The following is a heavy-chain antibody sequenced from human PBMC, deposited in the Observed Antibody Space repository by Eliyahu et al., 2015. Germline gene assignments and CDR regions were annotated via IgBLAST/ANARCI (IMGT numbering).Heavy chain of an antibody. CDR2: MRYDGSNK. Sequence: QVQLVESGGGVVQPGGSLXXSCXASGFPFXXYXXXWVRQAPGKGLEWVAFMRYDGSNKYHADSVKGRFTISRDNSKNTLYLQLNSLRAEDTAVYYCAKDSRYNWKIQHYYYGMDVWGQGTTVTVSS. D-gene: IGHD1-20*01. CDR1: GFPFXXYX. V-gene: IGHV3-30*02. J-gene: IGHJ6*02. CDR3: AKDSRYNWKIQHYYYGMDV.